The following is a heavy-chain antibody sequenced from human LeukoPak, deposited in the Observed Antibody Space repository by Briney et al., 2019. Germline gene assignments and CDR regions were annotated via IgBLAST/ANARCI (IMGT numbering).Heavy chain of an antibody. CDR1: GGTFTSYG. V-gene: IGHV1-18*01. CDR3: AAREGHCGGDCYPYFFDY. Sequence: GSSVKVSCKTSGGTFTSYGISWVRQAPGQGLEWMGWISAYNGNTNYAQKLQGRVTMTTDTSTSTAYMELRSLRSDDTAVYYCAAREGHCGGDCYPYFFDYWGQGTLVTVSS. CDR2: ISAYNGNT. D-gene: IGHD2-21*02. J-gene: IGHJ4*02.